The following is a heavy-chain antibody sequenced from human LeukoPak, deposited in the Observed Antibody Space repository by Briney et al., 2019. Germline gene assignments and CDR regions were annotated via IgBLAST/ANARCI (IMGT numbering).Heavy chain of an antibody. CDR1: GYSFTSYW. CDR3: ARLPPRWGCSGGSCYYFDY. V-gene: IGHV5-51*01. Sequence: GESLKISCKGSGYSFTSYWIGWVRQMPGKGLEWMGIIYPGDSDTRYSPSFQGQVTISADKSISTAYLQWSSLKASDTAMYCCARLPPRWGCSGGSCYYFDYWGQGTLVTVSS. CDR2: IYPGDSDT. J-gene: IGHJ4*02. D-gene: IGHD2-15*01.